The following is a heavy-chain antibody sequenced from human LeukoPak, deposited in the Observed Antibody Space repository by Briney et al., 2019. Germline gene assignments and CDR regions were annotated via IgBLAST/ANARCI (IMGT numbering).Heavy chain of an antibody. D-gene: IGHD3-10*01. Sequence: SETLFLTCAVYGGSFSSYYWSWIRQPPGKGLEWIGYIYYSGSTNYNPSLKSRVTISVDTSKNQFSLKLSSVTAADTAVYYCARAPRGTMVRGVSPTFGYYYMDVWGKGTTVTISS. V-gene: IGHV4-59*01. J-gene: IGHJ6*03. CDR1: GGSFSSYY. CDR3: ARAPRGTMVRGVSPTFGYYYMDV. CDR2: IYYSGST.